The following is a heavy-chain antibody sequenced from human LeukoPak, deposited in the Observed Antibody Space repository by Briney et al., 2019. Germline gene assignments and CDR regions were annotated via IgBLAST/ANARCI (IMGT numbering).Heavy chain of an antibody. CDR2: ISWNSGSI. J-gene: IGHJ3*02. V-gene: IGHV3-9*01. D-gene: IGHD2-2*01. Sequence: GRSLRLSCAASGFTFDDYAMHWVRQAPGKGLEWVSGISWNSGSIGYADSVKGRFTISRDNAKNSLYLQTNSLRAEDTALYYCAKDSEEGYCSSTSCSLGAFDIWGQGTMVTVSS. CDR1: GFTFDDYA. CDR3: AKDSEEGYCSSTSCSLGAFDI.